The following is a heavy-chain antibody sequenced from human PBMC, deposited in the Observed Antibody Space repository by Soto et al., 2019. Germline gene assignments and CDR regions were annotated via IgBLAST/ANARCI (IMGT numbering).Heavy chain of an antibody. D-gene: IGHD3-22*01. CDR3: ARDRHYENHTFYYLKYYFDY. J-gene: IGHJ4*02. V-gene: IGHV1-69*01. Sequence: QVQLVQSGTEVKKPGSSVKVSCKTSGGTFSSFPIAWVRQAPGQGLEWVGGIIPVLGAPSYAQTFQGRVTITADESTSAAYLEPSSLRSDETAVYFCARDRHYENHTFYYLKYYFDYWGQGTLVTVSS. CDR2: IIPVLGAP. CDR1: GGTFSSFP.